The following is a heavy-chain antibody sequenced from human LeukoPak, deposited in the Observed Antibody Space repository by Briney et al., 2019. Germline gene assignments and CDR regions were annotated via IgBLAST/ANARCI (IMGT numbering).Heavy chain of an antibody. J-gene: IGHJ3*02. CDR1: GGSISSGGYS. D-gene: IGHD3-22*01. CDR3: ARYDSSRLDAYDI. CDR2: IYHSRST. Sequence: PSQTLSLTCAVSGGSISSGGYSGSWIRQPPGKGLEWIGYIYHSRSTYYNPSLKSRVTISVDRSKNQISLKLSSVTAADTAVYYCARYDSSRLDAYDIWGQGTMGNVSS. V-gene: IGHV4-30-2*01.